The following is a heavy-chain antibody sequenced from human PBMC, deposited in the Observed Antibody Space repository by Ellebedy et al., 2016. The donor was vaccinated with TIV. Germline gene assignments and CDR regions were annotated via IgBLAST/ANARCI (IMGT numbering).Heavy chain of an antibody. CDR1: GASISSYY. D-gene: IGHD6-19*01. J-gene: IGHJ4*02. Sequence: MPSETLSLTCTVSGASISSYYWSWIRQPPGKGLEWIGYIYYSGSTNYNPSLKSRVTISVDTSKTQFSLKLSSVTAADTAVYYCARVPLFVAAVAEGVFDYWGQGTLVTVSS. CDR3: ARVPLFVAAVAEGVFDY. CDR2: IYYSGST. V-gene: IGHV4-59*12.